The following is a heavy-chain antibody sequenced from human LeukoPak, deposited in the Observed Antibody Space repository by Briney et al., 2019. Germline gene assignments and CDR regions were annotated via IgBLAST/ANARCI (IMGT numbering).Heavy chain of an antibody. J-gene: IGHJ6*02. Sequence: GGSLRLSCAASGFTFSSYAMSWVRQAPGKGLEWVSAISGSGGSTYYADSVKGRFTISRDNSKNTLYLQMNSLRAEDTAVYYCTKEGPLLWFGELLGPYGMDVWGQGTTVTVSS. CDR2: ISGSGGST. V-gene: IGHV3-23*01. D-gene: IGHD3-10*01. CDR1: GFTFSSYA. CDR3: TKEGPLLWFGELLGPYGMDV.